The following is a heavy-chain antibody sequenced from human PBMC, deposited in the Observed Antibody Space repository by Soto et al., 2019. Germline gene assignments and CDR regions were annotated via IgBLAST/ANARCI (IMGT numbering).Heavy chain of an antibody. CDR3: TRSLATPY. J-gene: IGHJ4*02. D-gene: IGHD3-16*01. V-gene: IGHV3-74*01. CDR1: GFTFSNYW. CDR2: INTDGSTT. Sequence: VGFLRLSCAASGFTFSNYWMHWVRQAPGKGPMWVSLINTDGSTTSYADSVKGRFTISRDNAKNTLYLEMHSLRAEDTAMYYCTRSLATPYWGQGTLVTVSS.